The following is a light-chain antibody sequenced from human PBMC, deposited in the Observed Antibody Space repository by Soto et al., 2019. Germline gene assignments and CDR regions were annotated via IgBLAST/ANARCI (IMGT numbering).Light chain of an antibody. Sequence: QSVLTQPRSVSGSPGQSVTISCTGTSGDVGGYNYVSWYQQHPGKAPKLMIYDVTKRPSGVPDRFSGSKSGNTASLTISGLQPEDEADYYCCSYAGYYSLVFGGGTKVTVL. CDR2: DVT. CDR3: CSYAGYYSLV. V-gene: IGLV2-11*01. CDR1: SGDVGGYNY. J-gene: IGLJ2*01.